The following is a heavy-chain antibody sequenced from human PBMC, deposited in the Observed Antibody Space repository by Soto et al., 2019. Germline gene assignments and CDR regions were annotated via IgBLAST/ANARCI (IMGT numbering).Heavy chain of an antibody. J-gene: IGHJ6*02. Sequence: GPLEGSCKASGYTFPSYGISWVRQAPGQGLEWMGWISAYNGNTNYAQKLQDRVTMTTDKSTSTAYMELRSLRSDDTAVYYGARDRGCSSTSCYTGNYQYNYGMDVWG. D-gene: IGHD2-2*02. CDR3: ARDRGCSSTSCYTGNYQYNYGMDV. V-gene: IGHV1-18*04. CDR2: ISAYNGNT. CDR1: GYTFPSYG.